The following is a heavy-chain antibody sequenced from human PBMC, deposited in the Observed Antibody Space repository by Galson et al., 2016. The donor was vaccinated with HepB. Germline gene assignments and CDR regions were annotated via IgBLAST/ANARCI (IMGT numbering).Heavy chain of an antibody. CDR2: VSYDDST. V-gene: IGHV3-53*01. Sequence: SLRLSCAASGFSVTGTYMDWVRQAPGKGPEWVSGVSYDDSTDHADSVNGRFAVARDATKNTLFLQMNSLRGEDTAVYYCSRQEPVVAATTGRGPFDNWGQGTLVTVSS. CDR3: SRQEPVVAATTGRGPFDN. CDR1: GFSVTGTY. D-gene: IGHD2-15*01. J-gene: IGHJ4*02.